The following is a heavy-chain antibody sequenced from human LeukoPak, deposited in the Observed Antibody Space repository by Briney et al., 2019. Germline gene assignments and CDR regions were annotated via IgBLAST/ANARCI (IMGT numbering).Heavy chain of an antibody. Sequence: GGSLRLSCAASGFSFSSWWMSWVRQAPGKGLEWVANIKQDGNEKYYVDSVKGRFTISRDNDKNSLYLQMNSLRAEDTAVYYCAKGGQLVWIFVDYWGQGTLVTVSS. J-gene: IGHJ4*02. D-gene: IGHD6-6*01. CDR1: GFSFSSWW. CDR3: AKGGQLVWIFVDY. V-gene: IGHV3-7*03. CDR2: IKQDGNEK.